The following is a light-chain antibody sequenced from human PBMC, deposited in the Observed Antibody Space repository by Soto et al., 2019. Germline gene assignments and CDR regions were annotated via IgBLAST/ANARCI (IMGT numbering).Light chain of an antibody. J-gene: IGKJ1*01. CDR2: TTS. CDR3: QQGFSRPRT. CDR1: QNIRSD. Sequence: DIQMTQSPSSLSASVGDRVTITCRASQNIRSDLNWYQQKPGKAPKLLISTTSNLQYDVPSRFSGSGSGTDFTLTINNLQPGDFATYFCQQGFSRPRTFGQGTTV. V-gene: IGKV1-39*01.